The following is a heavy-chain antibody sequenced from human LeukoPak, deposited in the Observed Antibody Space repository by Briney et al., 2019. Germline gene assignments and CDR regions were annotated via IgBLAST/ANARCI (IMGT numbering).Heavy chain of an antibody. CDR3: ARQYSGSYSRWFDP. D-gene: IGHD1-26*01. J-gene: IGHJ5*02. CDR2: IYYSGST. Sequence: SETLSLTCTVSGGSISSSSYYWGWIRQPPGKGLEWIGSIYYSGSTYYNPSLESRVTISVDTSKNQFSLKLSSVTAADTAVYYCARQYSGSYSRWFDPWGQGTLVTVSS. V-gene: IGHV4-39*01. CDR1: GGSISSSSYY.